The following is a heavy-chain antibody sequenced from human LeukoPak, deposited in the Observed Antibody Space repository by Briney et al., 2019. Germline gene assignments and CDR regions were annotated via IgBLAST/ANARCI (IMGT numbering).Heavy chain of an antibody. D-gene: IGHD6-13*01. CDR1: GFTFSSYG. J-gene: IGHJ4*02. CDR2: ISYDGSNK. Sequence: GGSLRLSCAAAGFTFSSYGMHWFRQAPGKGLEWVAVISYDGSNKYYADSVKGRFTISRDNSKNTLYLQMNSLRAEDTAVYYRAKSISSSWDWGQGTLVTVSS. CDR3: AKSISSSWD. V-gene: IGHV3-30*18.